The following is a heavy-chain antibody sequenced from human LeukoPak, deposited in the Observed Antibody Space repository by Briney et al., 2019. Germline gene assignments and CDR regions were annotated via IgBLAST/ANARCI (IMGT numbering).Heavy chain of an antibody. D-gene: IGHD3-22*01. J-gene: IGHJ4*02. Sequence: PGGSLRLSCGASEFTFSSHRMHWVRQAPGEAPAWVARISSDGTSAVYADSVRGRFTVSRDNAKSTMFLQMDSLRAEDTAVYYCVRLTFYEGRGHYPDHWGQGTLVTVSS. V-gene: IGHV3-74*01. CDR3: VRLTFYEGRGHYPDH. CDR1: EFTFSSHR. CDR2: ISSDGTSA.